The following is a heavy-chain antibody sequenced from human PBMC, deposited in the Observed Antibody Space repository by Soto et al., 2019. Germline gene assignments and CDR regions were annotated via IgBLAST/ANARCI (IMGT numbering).Heavy chain of an antibody. Sequence: GGSLGLSCAASGFTFSSYAMSWVRQAPGKGLEWVSTIGISGNTYYADSVKGRFTISRDISKNTLYLQMNSLRAEDTALYYCAKRSPYYCDYWGQGTLVTVSS. J-gene: IGHJ4*02. CDR3: AKRSPYYCDY. CDR1: GFTFSSYA. CDR2: IGISGNT. V-gene: IGHV3-23*01. D-gene: IGHD1-26*01.